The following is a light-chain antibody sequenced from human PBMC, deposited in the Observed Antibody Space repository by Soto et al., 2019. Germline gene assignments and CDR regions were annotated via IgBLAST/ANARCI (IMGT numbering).Light chain of an antibody. V-gene: IGLV2-11*01. CDR2: DVS. J-gene: IGLJ1*01. Sequence: QSALTQPRSVSGSPGQSVTISCTGTSSDVGGYNYVSWYQQHPGKAPKVMIYDVSERPSGVPDRFSGSKSGNTASRTISGLQAEDEADYYCCSYAGSPRYVFGTGTKVTVL. CDR3: CSYAGSPRYV. CDR1: SSDVGGYNY.